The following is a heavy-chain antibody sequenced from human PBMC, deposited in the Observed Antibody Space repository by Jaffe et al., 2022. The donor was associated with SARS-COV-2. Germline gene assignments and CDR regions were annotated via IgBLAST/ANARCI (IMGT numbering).Heavy chain of an antibody. J-gene: IGHJ6*03. V-gene: IGHV3-49*03. D-gene: IGHD2-2*01. CDR1: GFTFGDYA. CDR2: IRSKAYGGTT. Sequence: EVQLVESGGGLVQPGRSLRLSCTASGFTFGDYAMSWFRQAPGKGLEWVGFIRSKAYGGTTEYAASVKGRFTISRDDSKSIAYLQMNSLKTEDTAVYYCTREDIVVVPAAIEDYYYYMDVWGKGTTVTVSS. CDR3: TREDIVVVPAAIEDYYYYMDV.